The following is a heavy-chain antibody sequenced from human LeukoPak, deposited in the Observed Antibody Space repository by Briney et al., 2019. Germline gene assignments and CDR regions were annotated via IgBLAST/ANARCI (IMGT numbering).Heavy chain of an antibody. CDR1: GFAFNSYA. V-gene: IGHV3-74*01. CDR2: TNSDGSWT. D-gene: IGHD2/OR15-2a*01. J-gene: IGHJ4*02. CDR3: VSFYETY. Sequence: GGSLRLSCAASGFAFNSYAMTWVRQAPGKGLVWVSHTNSDGSWTSYADSVKGRFTTSKDNAKNTVYLQMNSLRAEDTAVYYCVSFYETYWGRGTLVTVSS.